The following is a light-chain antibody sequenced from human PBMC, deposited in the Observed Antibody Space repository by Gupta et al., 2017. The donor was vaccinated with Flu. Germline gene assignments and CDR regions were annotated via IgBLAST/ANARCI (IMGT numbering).Light chain of an antibody. Sequence: DIQMTQSPSSLSASVGDRVAITCRASENIRNYLNWYQQKSGRAPNLLIYAASTWQSGVSSRFSGSGFGTDFTLTISRRQQEDFAVYYCQHTHSLRSFTFGQGTQVDIK. CDR1: ENIRNY. V-gene: IGKV1-39*01. CDR2: AAS. CDR3: QHTHSLRSFT. J-gene: IGKJ1*01.